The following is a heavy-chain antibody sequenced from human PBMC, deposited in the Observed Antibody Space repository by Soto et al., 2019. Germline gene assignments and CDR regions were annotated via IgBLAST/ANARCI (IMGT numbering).Heavy chain of an antibody. CDR2: ISAYNGNT. J-gene: IGHJ4*02. V-gene: IGHV1-18*01. Sequence: ASVKVSCKASGYTFTSYGISWVRQAPGQGLEWMGWISAYNGNTNYAQKFQDRVTMTTDTSTSTAYMELRSLRSDDTAVYYCARAAYEILTGYYRRWGQGTLVTVSS. CDR3: ARAAYEILTGYYRR. CDR1: GYTFTSYG. D-gene: IGHD3-9*01.